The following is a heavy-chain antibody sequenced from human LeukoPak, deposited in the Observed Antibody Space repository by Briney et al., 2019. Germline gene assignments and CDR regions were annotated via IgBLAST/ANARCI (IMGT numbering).Heavy chain of an antibody. CDR3: ANRAVAGF. D-gene: IGHD6-19*01. Sequence: GAPRLSCAASGFTFSTYAVNWVRQAPGKGLEWVSTISGSGDSTYYADSVKGRFTISRDNSKNTLYLQMNSLRAEDTAVYYCANRAVAGFWGQGTLVTVSS. V-gene: IGHV3-23*01. J-gene: IGHJ4*02. CDR2: ISGSGDST. CDR1: GFTFSTYA.